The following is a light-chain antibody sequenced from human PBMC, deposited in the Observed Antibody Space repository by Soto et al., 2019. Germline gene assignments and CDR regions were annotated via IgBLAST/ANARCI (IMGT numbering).Light chain of an antibody. V-gene: IGKV1-12*01. J-gene: IGKJ4*01. CDR1: QAITSW. Sequence: DLHVTQSPSSVSASVGDRVTITCRASQAITSWLAWYQQKPGRAPKLLNYSASSLQSGAPSRFTGSGSGTDFTLTITSLQPDDAAVYYCQQTRSFPLTFGGGTKVEI. CDR2: SAS. CDR3: QQTRSFPLT.